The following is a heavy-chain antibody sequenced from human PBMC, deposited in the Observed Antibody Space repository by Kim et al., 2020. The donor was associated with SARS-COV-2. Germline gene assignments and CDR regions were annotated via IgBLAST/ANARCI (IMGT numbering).Heavy chain of an antibody. V-gene: IGHV3-23*01. CDR1: GFTFSSYA. CDR2: ISGSGGST. Sequence: GGSLRLSCAASGFTFSSYAMSWVRQAPGKGLEWVSAISGSGGSTYYADSVKGRFTISRDNSKNTLYLQMNSLRAEDTAVYYCAKGGDSWGSEGYGMDVWGQGTTVTVSS. CDR3: AKGGDSWGSEGYGMDV. D-gene: IGHD7-27*01. J-gene: IGHJ6*02.